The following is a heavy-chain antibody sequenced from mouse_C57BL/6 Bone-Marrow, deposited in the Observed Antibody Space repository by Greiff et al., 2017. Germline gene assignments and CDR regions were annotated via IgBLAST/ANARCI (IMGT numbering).Heavy chain of an antibody. V-gene: IGHV3-6*01. CDR2: ISYDGSN. Sequence: DVKLQESGPGLEKPSQSLSLTCSVTGYSITSGYYWNWLRQVPGNKLEWMGYISYDGSNNYNPSLKNRISITRDTSKNQFFLKLNSVTTEDTATYYCARGGFDYWGQGTLVTVSA. CDR3: ARGGFDY. CDR1: GYSITSGYY. J-gene: IGHJ3*01.